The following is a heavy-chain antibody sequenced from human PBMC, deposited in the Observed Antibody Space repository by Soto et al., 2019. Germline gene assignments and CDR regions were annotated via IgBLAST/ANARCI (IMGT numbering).Heavy chain of an antibody. V-gene: IGHV1-18*01. CDR2: ISAYNGNT. CDR1: GYTFTSYG. J-gene: IGHJ4*02. Sequence: ASVKVSCKASGYTFTSYGISWVRQAPGQGLEWMGWISAYNGNTNYAQKLQGRVTMTTDTSTSTAYMELRSLRSDDTAVYYCARGWGRGAAAGIMTSPPDYWGQGTLVTVSS. CDR3: ARGWGRGAAAGIMTSPPDY. D-gene: IGHD6-13*01.